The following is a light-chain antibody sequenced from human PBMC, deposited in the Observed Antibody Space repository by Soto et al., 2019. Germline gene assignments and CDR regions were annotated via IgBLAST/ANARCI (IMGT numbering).Light chain of an antibody. V-gene: IGKV3-20*01. J-gene: IGKJ2*01. CDR1: HSVTSNY. CDR3: QQYENSPYT. CDR2: GAS. Sequence: EIVLTQSPGTLSLSPGERATLSCRTSHSVTSNYLAWYQQRPGQAPRLLISGASSRATGIPDRFSGSGSGTDFTLTISRLEPEDFAVFYCQQYENSPYTFGQGTKLEIK.